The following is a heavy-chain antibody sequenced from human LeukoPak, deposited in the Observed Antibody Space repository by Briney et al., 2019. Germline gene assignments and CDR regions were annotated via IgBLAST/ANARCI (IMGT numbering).Heavy chain of an antibody. CDR3: ARERGVYSYGCAFDI. J-gene: IGHJ3*02. Sequence: SVKVSCKASGGTFSSYAISWVRQAPEQGLEWMGRIIPIFGTANYAQKFQGRVTITTDESTSTAYMELSSLRSEDTAVYYCARERGVYSYGCAFDIWGQGTMVTVSS. CDR2: IIPIFGTA. V-gene: IGHV1-69*05. D-gene: IGHD5-18*01. CDR1: GGTFSSYA.